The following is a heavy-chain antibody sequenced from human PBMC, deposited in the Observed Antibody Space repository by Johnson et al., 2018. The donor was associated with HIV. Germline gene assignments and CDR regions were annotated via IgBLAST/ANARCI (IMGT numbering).Heavy chain of an antibody. J-gene: IGHJ3*02. Sequence: QLVESGGVVVQPGGSLRLSCAASGFTFDDYTMHWVRQAPGKGLEWVSLISWDGGSTYYADSVKGRFTISRDNSKNSLYLQMNSLRTEDTALYYCARVTNSDAFDIWGQGTMVTVSS. CDR1: GFTFDDYT. D-gene: IGHD2-8*01. CDR2: ISWDGGST. CDR3: ARVTNSDAFDI. V-gene: IGHV3-43*01.